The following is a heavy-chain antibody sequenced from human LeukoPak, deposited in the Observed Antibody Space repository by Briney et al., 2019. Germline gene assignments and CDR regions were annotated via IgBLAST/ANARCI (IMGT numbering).Heavy chain of an antibody. Sequence: PSETLSLTCSVSGASIDSHYWSWIRQSPGKGLEWIGYVFNGGSTNYNPSLTSRVTMSLDTSRAQLSLRLSSVTAADTAIYYCASRPADTTWYGVFDYWSQGTLVTVSS. J-gene: IGHJ4*02. V-gene: IGHV4-59*11. D-gene: IGHD3-10*01. CDR1: GASIDSHY. CDR2: VFNGGST. CDR3: ASRPADTTWYGVFDY.